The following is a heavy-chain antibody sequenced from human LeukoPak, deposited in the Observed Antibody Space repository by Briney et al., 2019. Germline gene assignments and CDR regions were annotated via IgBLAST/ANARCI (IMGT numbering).Heavy chain of an antibody. CDR1: GYSISSGYS. CDR3: ARDGRIRFPVTNWFDP. Sequence: PSETLSLTCSVSGYSISSGYSWGWVRQPPGKGLEWLASIYHSGSTYYNPSLKSRVSISVDTSQNQFSLKLSSVTAADTAVYYCARDGRIRFPVTNWFDPWGQGTLVTVSS. CDR2: IYHSGST. J-gene: IGHJ5*02. V-gene: IGHV4-38-2*02. D-gene: IGHD3-3*01.